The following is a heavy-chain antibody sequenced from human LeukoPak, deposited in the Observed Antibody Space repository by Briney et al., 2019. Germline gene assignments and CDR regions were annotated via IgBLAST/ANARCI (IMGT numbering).Heavy chain of an antibody. D-gene: IGHD3-22*01. CDR2: IKSKTDGGIT. J-gene: IGHJ4*02. CDR3: TTYYYDSTSDFAY. Sequence: GGSLRLSCAASGFTFTNAWMSWVRQAPGKGLEWVGRIKSKTDGGITDYAAPVKGRFTISRDDSKNTLYLQMNSLETEDTAVYYCTTYYYDSTSDFAYWGQGTLVTVSS. V-gene: IGHV3-15*01. CDR1: GFTFTNAW.